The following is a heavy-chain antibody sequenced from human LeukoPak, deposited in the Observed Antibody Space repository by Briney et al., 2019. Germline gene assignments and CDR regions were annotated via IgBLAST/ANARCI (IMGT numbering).Heavy chain of an antibody. V-gene: IGHV1-46*01. Sequence: ASVKVSCKASGYTFTSYYTHWVQQAPGQGLEWMGIINPSGGSTSYAQKFQGRVTMTRDTSTSTVYMELSSLRSEDTAVYYCARAEQLAEFDYWGQGTLVTVSS. J-gene: IGHJ4*02. CDR1: GYTFTSYY. D-gene: IGHD6-6*01. CDR2: INPSGGST. CDR3: ARAEQLAEFDY.